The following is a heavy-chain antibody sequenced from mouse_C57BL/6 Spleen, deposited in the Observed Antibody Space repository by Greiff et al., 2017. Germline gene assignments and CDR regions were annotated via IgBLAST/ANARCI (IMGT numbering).Heavy chain of an antibody. J-gene: IGHJ4*01. CDR1: GYTFTSYW. CDR2: INPSSGYT. CDR3: ASYYYGSSYVAMDY. V-gene: IGHV1-7*01. Sequence: VQLQQPGAELAKPGASVKLSCKASGYTFTSYWMHWVKQRPGQGLEWIGYINPSSGYTKYNQKFKDKATLTADKSSSTAYMQLSSLTYEDSAVYYCASYYYGSSYVAMDYWGQGTSVTVSS. D-gene: IGHD1-1*01.